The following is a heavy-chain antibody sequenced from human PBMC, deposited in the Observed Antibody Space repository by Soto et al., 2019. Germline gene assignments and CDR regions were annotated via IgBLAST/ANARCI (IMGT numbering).Heavy chain of an antibody. CDR3: AKAGCSGGSCYSRY. J-gene: IGHJ4*02. CDR2: ISGSGGST. V-gene: IGHV3-23*01. Sequence: SLRLSCAASGFTFSSYAMSWVRQAPGKGLEWVSAISGSGGSTYYADSVKGRFTISRDNSKNTLYLQMNSLRAEDTAVYYCAKAGCSGGSCYSRYWGQGTLVTVSS. CDR1: GFTFSSYA. D-gene: IGHD2-15*01.